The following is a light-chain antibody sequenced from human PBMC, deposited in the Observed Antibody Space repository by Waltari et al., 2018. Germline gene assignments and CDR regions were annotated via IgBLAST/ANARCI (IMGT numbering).Light chain of an antibody. CDR2: WAS. Sequence: DIVRTQSPGSLAVSLGEGATIDCKSSQSVLYSSNNKNYLAWYQQKPGQPPKLLIYWASTRESGVPDRFSGSESGTDFTLTISSLQAEDVAVYYCQQYYSPPSFTFGQGTKVEI. CDR1: QSVLYSSNNKNY. J-gene: IGKJ2*01. CDR3: QQYYSPPSFT. V-gene: IGKV4-1*01.